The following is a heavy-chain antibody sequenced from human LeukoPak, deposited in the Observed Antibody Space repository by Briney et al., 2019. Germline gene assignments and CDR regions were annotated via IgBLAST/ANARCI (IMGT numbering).Heavy chain of an antibody. Sequence: GASVKVSCKASGYTFTSYDINWVRQATGQGLEWMGWMNPNSGNTGYAQKFQGRVTMTTDTSTSTAYMELRSLRSDDTAVYYCARAQKYSNSLDFDYWGQGTLVTVSS. D-gene: IGHD6-6*01. CDR1: GYTFTSYD. J-gene: IGHJ4*02. V-gene: IGHV1-8*01. CDR3: ARAQKYSNSLDFDY. CDR2: MNPNSGNT.